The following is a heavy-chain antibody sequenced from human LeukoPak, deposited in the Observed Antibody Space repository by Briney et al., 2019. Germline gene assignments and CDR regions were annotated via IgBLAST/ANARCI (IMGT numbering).Heavy chain of an antibody. J-gene: IGHJ4*02. D-gene: IGHD3-10*01. Sequence: GGSLRLSCAASGFTFSTYAMSWVRQAPGKGLEWVSTISDSGGFTYYADPVKGRFTISRDNSKNTVYLQMNSLSGEDTAVYYCAKVGVRGSGSYYRDYDYWGQGTLVTVSS. CDR2: ISDSGGFT. V-gene: IGHV3-23*01. CDR3: AKVGVRGSGSYYRDYDY. CDR1: GFTFSTYA.